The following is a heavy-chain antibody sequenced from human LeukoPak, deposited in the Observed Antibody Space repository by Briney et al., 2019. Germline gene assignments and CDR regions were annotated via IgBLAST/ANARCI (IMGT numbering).Heavy chain of an antibody. Sequence: GASVKVSCKASGYTFTGYYLHWVRQAPGQGLEWMGWINPNSGGTNYAEKFQDRVTMTRDTSISTAYMELSRLTSADTAVYYCTREAPLKEAFDFWGQGTMVTVSS. CDR3: TREAPLKEAFDF. CDR1: GYTFTGYY. V-gene: IGHV1-2*02. D-gene: IGHD3-16*02. J-gene: IGHJ3*01. CDR2: INPNSGGT.